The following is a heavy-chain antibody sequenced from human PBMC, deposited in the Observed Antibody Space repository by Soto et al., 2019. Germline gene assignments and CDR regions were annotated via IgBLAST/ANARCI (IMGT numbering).Heavy chain of an antibody. V-gene: IGHV1-46*01. D-gene: IGHD1-7*01. CDR3: ARDQAGTTNPYGSYYYVMDV. J-gene: IGHJ6*02. CDR1: GYTFTSYY. CDR2: INPSGGST. Sequence: ASVKVSCKASGYTFTSYYMHWVRQAPGQGLEWMGIINPSGGSTSYAQKFQGRVTMTRDTSTSTVYMELSSLRSEDTAVYYCARDQAGTTNPYGSYYYVMDVWGQGTTVTVSS.